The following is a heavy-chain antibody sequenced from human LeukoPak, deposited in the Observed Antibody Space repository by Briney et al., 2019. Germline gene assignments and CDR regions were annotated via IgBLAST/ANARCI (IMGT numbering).Heavy chain of an antibody. CDR3: ARVGVLYYFDY. Sequence: PSETLSLTCTVSGASLSPHYWSWVRQPPGKGLEWIGSIYHSGSTYYNPSLKSRVTISVDTSKNQFSLKLSSVTAADTAVYYCARVGVLYYFDYWGQGTLVTVSS. CDR1: GASLSPHY. CDR2: IYHSGST. D-gene: IGHD1-26*01. J-gene: IGHJ4*02. V-gene: IGHV4-38-2*02.